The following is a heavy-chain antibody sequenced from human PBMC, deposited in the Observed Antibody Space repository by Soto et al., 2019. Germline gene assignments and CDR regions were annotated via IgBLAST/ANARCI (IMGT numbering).Heavy chain of an antibody. CDR2: INACNGNT. V-gene: IGHV1-3*01. CDR1: GYTFTSYA. CDR3: ARAWYTIVGVVDFYFDY. Sequence: QVQLVQSGAEVKKPGASVKVSRKASGYTFTSYAMHWVRQAPGQRLEWMGWINACNGNTKYSQKFQGRVTITRDTSASTAYMELSSLRSEDTAVYYCARAWYTIVGVVDFYFDYWCQGTLVTVSS. D-gene: IGHD3-3*01. J-gene: IGHJ4*02.